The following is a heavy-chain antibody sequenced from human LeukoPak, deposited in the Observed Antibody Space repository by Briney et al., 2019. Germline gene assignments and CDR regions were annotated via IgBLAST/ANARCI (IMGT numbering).Heavy chain of an antibody. CDR3: AVDASTAAAAPFDY. Sequence: ASVKVSCKGSGYTVTRYGIRGLRQAAGQGLEGMGWISGYNGNTNYAQKIQGRVTITTDTSTSTAYMELRSLRSDDTAVYYCAVDASTAAAAPFDYWGQGTLVTVPS. V-gene: IGHV1-18*01. CDR2: ISGYNGNT. J-gene: IGHJ4*02. D-gene: IGHD6-13*01. CDR1: GYTVTRYG.